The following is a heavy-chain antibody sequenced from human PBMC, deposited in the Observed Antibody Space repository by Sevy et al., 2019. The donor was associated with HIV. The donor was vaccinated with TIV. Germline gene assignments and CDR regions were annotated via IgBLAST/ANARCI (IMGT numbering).Heavy chain of an antibody. CDR1: GGSISSYF. CDR2: IYFTGNT. CDR3: ARDSTTRPRVLDY. J-gene: IGHJ4*02. Sequence: SETLSLTCSVSGGSISSYFWTWVRKSPGKGLEWIGNIYFTGNTDYSPSLKSRVTLSLDTSKSQFSLTLKSVTAADPAIYFCARDSTTRPRVLDYWGQGTLVTVSS. D-gene: IGHD1-1*01. V-gene: IGHV4-59*01.